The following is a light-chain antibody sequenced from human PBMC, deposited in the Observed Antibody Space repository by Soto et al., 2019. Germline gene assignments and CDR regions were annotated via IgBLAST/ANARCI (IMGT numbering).Light chain of an antibody. CDR2: GAS. J-gene: IGKJ2*01. Sequence: EIILTQSPASLSVSPGERATLSCRASQSVNNNLAWYQQKPGQAPRLLIYGASTRATGIPGRFRGSGSGTEFTLTITRLQSEEFAVYFCQQYNNLPPDTFGQGTKLEIQ. CDR1: QSVNNN. CDR3: QQYNNLPPDT. V-gene: IGKV3-15*01.